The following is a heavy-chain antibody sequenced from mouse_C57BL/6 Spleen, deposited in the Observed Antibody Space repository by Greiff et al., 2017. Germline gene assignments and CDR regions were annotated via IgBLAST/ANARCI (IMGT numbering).Heavy chain of an antibody. CDR1: GYTFTSYW. Sequence: QVQLQQPGAELVMPGASVKLSCKASGYTFTSYWMHWVKQRPGQGLEWIGEIDPSDSYTNYNQKFKGKSTLTVDKSSSTAYLQLSSLTSEDSAVYYCARRGFRSYEFAYWGQGTLVTVSA. J-gene: IGHJ3*01. CDR2: IDPSDSYT. CDR3: ARRGFRSYEFAY. V-gene: IGHV1-69*01. D-gene: IGHD1-1*01.